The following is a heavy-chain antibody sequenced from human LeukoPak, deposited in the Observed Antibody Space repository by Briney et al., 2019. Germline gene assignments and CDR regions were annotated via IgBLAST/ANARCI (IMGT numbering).Heavy chain of an antibody. V-gene: IGHV3-30-3*01. CDR1: GFTFSSYA. CDR3: AREGVVGGTYHLDY. J-gene: IGHJ4*02. CDR2: ISYDGSNK. Sequence: PGGSLRLSCAASGFTFSSYAMHWVRQAPGKGLEWVAVISYDGSNKYYADSVKGRFTISRDNSKNTLYLQMNSLRAEDTAVYYCAREGVVGGTYHLDYWGQGTLVTVSS. D-gene: IGHD1-26*01.